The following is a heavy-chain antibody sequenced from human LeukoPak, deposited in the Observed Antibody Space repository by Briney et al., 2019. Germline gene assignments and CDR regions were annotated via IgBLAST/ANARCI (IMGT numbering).Heavy chain of an antibody. Sequence: GGSLRLSCAAFGFTFSSYAMHWVRQAPGEGLERVVVISYDGSNKYYADSVKGRFTISRDNSKNTLFLQMNSLRGEDTAVYYCARDFGWISGLDYWGQGTLVTVSS. J-gene: IGHJ4*02. V-gene: IGHV3-30-3*01. D-gene: IGHD2-2*03. CDR2: ISYDGSNK. CDR1: GFTFSSYA. CDR3: ARDFGWISGLDY.